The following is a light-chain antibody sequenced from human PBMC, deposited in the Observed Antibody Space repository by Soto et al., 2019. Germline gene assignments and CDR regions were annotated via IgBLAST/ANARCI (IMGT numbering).Light chain of an antibody. CDR1: QSISSW. CDR2: DAS. Sequence: LQMTQSPSTLSASVGDRVTITCRASQSISSWLAWYQQKPGKAPKFLIYDASSLESGVPSRFSGSGSGTEFTLTISSLQPDDIATYYCQQYNSYPTFGQGTKV. V-gene: IGKV1-5*01. J-gene: IGKJ1*01. CDR3: QQYNSYPT.